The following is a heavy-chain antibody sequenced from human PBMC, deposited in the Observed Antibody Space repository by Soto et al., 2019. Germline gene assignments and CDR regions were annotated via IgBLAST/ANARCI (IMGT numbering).Heavy chain of an antibody. CDR1: GFTFSDYW. J-gene: IGHJ6*03. CDR2: IKGDASTT. Sequence: EVQLVESGGGLVQPGGSLRLSCEASGFTFSDYWIHWVRQAPGKGLVWLSRIKGDASTTNYADSVMGRFTVSRDNARNTVYLHMNSLRAEDTAVYYCARGGRGYYYVDVWGKGITVTVSS. V-gene: IGHV3-74*01. CDR3: ARGGRGYYYVDV.